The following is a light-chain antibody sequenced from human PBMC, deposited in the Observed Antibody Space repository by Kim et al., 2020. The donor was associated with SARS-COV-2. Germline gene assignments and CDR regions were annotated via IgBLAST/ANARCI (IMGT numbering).Light chain of an antibody. CDR1: QSLLHSNGYNY. CDR3: MQALQTLLT. CDR2: LGS. Sequence: DIVMTQSPLSLPVTPGEPASISCRSSQSLLHSNGYNYLDWYLQKPGQSPQLLIYLGSNRASGVPDRFSGSGSGTDFTLKISRVEAEDVGVYYCMQALQTLLTFGGGTNVDIK. V-gene: IGKV2-28*01. J-gene: IGKJ4*01.